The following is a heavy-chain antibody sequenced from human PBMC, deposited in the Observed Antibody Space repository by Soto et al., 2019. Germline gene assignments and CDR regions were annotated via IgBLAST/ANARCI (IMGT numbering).Heavy chain of an antibody. CDR1: GYTFTSYG. D-gene: IGHD1-1*01. Sequence: ASVKVSCKASGYTFTSYGISWVRQAPGQGLEWMGWISAYNGNTNYAQKLQGRVTMTTDTSTSTAYMELRSLRSDDTAVYYCAREKRLTWNDERLYYYYYGMDVWGQGTTVTDS. CDR3: AREKRLTWNDERLYYYYYGMDV. CDR2: ISAYNGNT. J-gene: IGHJ6*02. V-gene: IGHV1-18*01.